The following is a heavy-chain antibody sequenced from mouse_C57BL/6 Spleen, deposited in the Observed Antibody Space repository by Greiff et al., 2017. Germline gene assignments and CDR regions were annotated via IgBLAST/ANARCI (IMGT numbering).Heavy chain of an antibody. V-gene: IGHV5-6*02. CDR3: ARHGGYGSSYWYFDV. J-gene: IGHJ1*03. CDR1: GFTFSSYG. D-gene: IGHD1-1*01. CDR2: ISSGGSYT. Sequence: EVKLVESGGDLVKPGGSLKLSCAASGFTFSSYGMSWVRQTPDKRLEWVATISSGGSYTYYPDSVKGRFTISRDNAKNTLYLQMSSLKSEDTAMYYCARHGGYGSSYWYFDVWGTGTTVTVSS.